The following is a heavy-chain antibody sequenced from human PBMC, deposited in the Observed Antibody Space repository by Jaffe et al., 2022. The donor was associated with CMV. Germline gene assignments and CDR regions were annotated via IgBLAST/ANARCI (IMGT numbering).Heavy chain of an antibody. V-gene: IGHV4-39*01. J-gene: IGHJ5*02. Sequence: QLQLQASGPGLVKPSETLSLTCSVSGGPISTSAYSWGWIRQPPGKALEWLGTVYFSGRAYSKPSLNSRVTISVDTSKNQFSLKLTSVTAADTAVYYCARQAETPGGFVWFDPWGQGILVTVSS. CDR3: ARQAETPGGFVWFDP. CDR2: VYFSGRA. CDR1: GGPISTSAYS. D-gene: IGHD3-16*01.